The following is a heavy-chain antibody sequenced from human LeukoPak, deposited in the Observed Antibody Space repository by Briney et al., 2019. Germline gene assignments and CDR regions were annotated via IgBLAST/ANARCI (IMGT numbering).Heavy chain of an antibody. Sequence: SETLSLTCTVSGGSISSSSYYWGWIRQPPGKGLEWIGSIYYSGSTYYNPSLKSRVTISVDTSKNQFSLKLSSVTAADTAVYYCARQAIRGDFWRPLGAFDIWGQGTMVTVSS. D-gene: IGHD3-3*01. CDR2: IYYSGST. CDR3: ARQAIRGDFWRPLGAFDI. CDR1: GGSISSSSYY. J-gene: IGHJ3*02. V-gene: IGHV4-39*01.